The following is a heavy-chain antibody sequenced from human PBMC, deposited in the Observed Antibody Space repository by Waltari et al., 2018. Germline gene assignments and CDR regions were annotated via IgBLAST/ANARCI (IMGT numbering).Heavy chain of an antibody. V-gene: IGHV4-39*01. CDR3: TTNGNY. CDR1: GGSISSGIHY. Sequence: QLQLQESGPGLVMPSETLSITRIVPGGSISSGIHYWGWIRQPPGKGLEWIGNNYYSGSTYYNPTLKSRVTISVDTAKNQFSLKLSSVTATDTAVYYCTTNGNYWGQGTLVTVSS. D-gene: IGHD7-27*01. J-gene: IGHJ4*02. CDR2: NYYSGST.